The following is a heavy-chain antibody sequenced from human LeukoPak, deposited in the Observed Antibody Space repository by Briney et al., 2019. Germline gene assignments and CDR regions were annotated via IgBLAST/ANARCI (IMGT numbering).Heavy chain of an antibody. CDR2: IRSKAYGGTT. J-gene: IGHJ3*02. Sequence: PGGSLRLSCTASGFTFGDYVMSWVRQAPGKGLEWVGFIRSKAYGGTTKNAASVKGRFTISRDDSRSIAYLQMNSLKTEDTAVXXXXXXYDSSGYYYVRDAFDIWGQGTMVTVSS. CDR3: XXXYDSSGYYYVRDAFDI. D-gene: IGHD3-22*01. V-gene: IGHV3-49*04. CDR1: GFTFGDYV.